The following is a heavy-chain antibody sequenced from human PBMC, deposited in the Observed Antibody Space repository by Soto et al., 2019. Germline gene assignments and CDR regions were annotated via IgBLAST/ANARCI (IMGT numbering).Heavy chain of an antibody. V-gene: IGHV1-2*04. Sequence: GASVKVSCKASGYTFTGYYMHWVRQAPGQGLEWMGWINPNSGGTNYAQKFQGWVTMTRDTSISTAYMELSRLRSDDTAVYYCARGKYYYDSSGYPIPYYYYGMDVWGQGTTVTVSS. CDR2: INPNSGGT. CDR3: ARGKYYYDSSGYPIPYYYYGMDV. D-gene: IGHD3-22*01. CDR1: GYTFTGYY. J-gene: IGHJ6*02.